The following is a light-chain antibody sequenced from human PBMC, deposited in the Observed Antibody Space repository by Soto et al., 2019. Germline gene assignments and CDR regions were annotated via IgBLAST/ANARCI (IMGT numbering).Light chain of an antibody. CDR3: QSYDSSLSV. CDR1: SSNIGAGYD. Sequence: QSVLTQPPSVSGAPGQRVTISCTGSSSNIGAGYDVHWYQQLPGTAPKLLIYGNSNRPSGVPDRFSGSKSGTSASLAITGIQAEDEADYYCQSYDSSLSVFGTGTKVTVL. V-gene: IGLV1-40*01. J-gene: IGLJ1*01. CDR2: GNS.